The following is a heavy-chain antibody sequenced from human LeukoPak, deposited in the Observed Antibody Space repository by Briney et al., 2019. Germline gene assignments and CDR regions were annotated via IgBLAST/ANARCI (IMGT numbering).Heavy chain of an antibody. V-gene: IGHV3-7*05. J-gene: IGHJ4*02. CDR3: ASTSSGWYGDY. CDR1: GFTFCSHW. Sequence: GGPRRLSCAASGFTFCSHWMSWVRQAPGKGPEWLANIKQDGREKDYVDSVKGRFTISRDNAKNSLYLQVNSLRAEDTAVYYCASTSSGWYGDYWGQGTLVTVSS. CDR2: IKQDGREK. D-gene: IGHD6-19*01.